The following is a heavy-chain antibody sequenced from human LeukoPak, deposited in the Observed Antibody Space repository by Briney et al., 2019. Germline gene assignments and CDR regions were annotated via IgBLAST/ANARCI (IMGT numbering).Heavy chain of an antibody. CDR1: GFTFSSYS. J-gene: IGHJ4*02. CDR3: AKEGYYYGSGSDY. D-gene: IGHD3-10*01. CDR2: ISSSSSYI. V-gene: IGHV3-21*01. Sequence: PGGSLRLSCAASGFTFSSYSMNWVRQAPGKGLEWVSSISSSSSYIYYADSVKGRFTISRDNAKNSLYLQMNSLRAEDTAVYYCAKEGYYYGSGSDYWGQGTLVTVSS.